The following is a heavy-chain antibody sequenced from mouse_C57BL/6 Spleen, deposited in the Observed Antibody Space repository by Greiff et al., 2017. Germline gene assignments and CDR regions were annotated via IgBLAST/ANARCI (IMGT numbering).Heavy chain of an antibody. Sequence: EVQGVESGGGLVKPGGSLKLSCAASGFTFSDYGMHWVRQAPEKGLEWVAYISSGSSTIYYADTVKGRFTISRDNAKSTLYLQMTSLRSEDTAMYYCARAITTVVSAMDYWGQGTSVTVSS. CDR1: GFTFSDYG. CDR3: ARAITTVVSAMDY. J-gene: IGHJ4*01. D-gene: IGHD1-1*01. CDR2: ISSGSSTI. V-gene: IGHV5-17*01.